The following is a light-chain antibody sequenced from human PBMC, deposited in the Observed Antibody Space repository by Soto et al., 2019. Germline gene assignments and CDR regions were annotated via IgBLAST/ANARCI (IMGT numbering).Light chain of an antibody. V-gene: IGKV3-11*01. CDR3: QQRSNWAWT. CDR1: QSVSRY. J-gene: IGKJ1*01. Sequence: EIVLTQSPATLSLSPGERATLSCRASQSVSRYFSWYQQKPGQAPRLLIYDTSNRATGIPARFSGSGSGTDFTLTTSSLEPEDFAVYYCQQRSNWAWTFGQGTKVEIK. CDR2: DTS.